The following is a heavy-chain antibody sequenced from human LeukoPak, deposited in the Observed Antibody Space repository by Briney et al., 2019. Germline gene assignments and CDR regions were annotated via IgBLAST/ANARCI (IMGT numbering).Heavy chain of an antibody. Sequence: AGGSLRLSCAASGFTFSSYAMSWVRQAPGKGLEWVSAISGSGGSTYYADSLKGRFTISRDNSKNTLYLQMNSLRAEDTAVYYCAKNGGSYYRPFDYWGQGTLVTVSS. CDR2: ISGSGGST. CDR3: AKNGGSYYRPFDY. CDR1: GFTFSSYA. J-gene: IGHJ4*02. V-gene: IGHV3-23*01. D-gene: IGHD1-26*01.